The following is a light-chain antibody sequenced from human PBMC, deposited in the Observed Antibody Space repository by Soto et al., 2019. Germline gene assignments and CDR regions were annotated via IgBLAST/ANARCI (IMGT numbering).Light chain of an antibody. J-gene: IGKJ1*01. V-gene: IGKV1-5*03. CDR2: KSS. CDR1: QSVSIW. Sequence: DIQMTQSPSTLSASEGDRVTISCRASQSVSIWLAWYQQKPGRAPKLLIYKSSIFESGFPSRFRGSGSGTEFTLNIRSLQPDDFATDYCQQFNTSPLTFGQGTQVEIK. CDR3: QQFNTSPLT.